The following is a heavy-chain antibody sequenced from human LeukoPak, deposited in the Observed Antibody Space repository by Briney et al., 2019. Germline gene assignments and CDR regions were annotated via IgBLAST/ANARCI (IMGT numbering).Heavy chain of an antibody. CDR3: ARRNFDWFDP. V-gene: IGHV1-8*03. CDR1: GYTFTNYD. Sequence: ASVKVSCKASGYTFTNYDINWVRQATGQGFEWMGWMNPNSGKAGYAHKFQGRVTITRNPSITTAYMELSSLGSEDTAVYYCARRNFDWFDPWGQGTLVTVSS. CDR2: MNPNSGKA. J-gene: IGHJ5*02.